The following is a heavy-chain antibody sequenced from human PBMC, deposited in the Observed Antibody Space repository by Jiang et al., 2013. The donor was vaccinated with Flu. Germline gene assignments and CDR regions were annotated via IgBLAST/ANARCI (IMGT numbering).Heavy chain of an antibody. Sequence: QLVESGGGVVQPGRSLRLSCAASGFTFSSYGMHWVRQAPGKGLEWVAVISYDGSNKYYADSVKGRFTISRDNSKNTLYLQMNSLRAEDTAVYYCAKSSYSSGWSCFDYWGQGTLVTVSS. J-gene: IGHJ4*02. CDR3: AKSSYSSGWSCFDY. V-gene: IGHV3-30*18. CDR2: ISYDGSNK. CDR1: GFTFSSYG. D-gene: IGHD6-19*01.